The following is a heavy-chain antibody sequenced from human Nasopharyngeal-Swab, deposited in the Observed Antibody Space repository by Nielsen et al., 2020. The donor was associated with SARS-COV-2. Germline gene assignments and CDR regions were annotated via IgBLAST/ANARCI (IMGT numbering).Heavy chain of an antibody. CDR3: ARKGLDGDLEGDWFDP. J-gene: IGHJ5*02. CDR2: ISAYNGNT. Sequence: ASVKVSCKASGYTFTSYAMNWVRQAPGQGLEWMGWISAYNGNTNYAQKFQGRVTITADESTSTAYMELSSLRSEDTAVYYCARKGLDGDLEGDWFDPWGQGTLVTVSS. CDR1: GYTFTSYA. D-gene: IGHD4-17*01. V-gene: IGHV1-18*01.